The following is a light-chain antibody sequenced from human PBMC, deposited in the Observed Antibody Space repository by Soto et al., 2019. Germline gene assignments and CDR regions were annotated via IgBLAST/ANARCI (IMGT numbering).Light chain of an antibody. CDR2: EVS. Sequence: SALTQPASMSGSPGQSITFSCTGTSSDVGSSNLVSWYQQHPGKAPKLLIYEVSKRPSGVSNRFSGSKSGNTASLTISGLQAEDEADYYCCSYAGSSTHVFGTGTKVTVL. CDR3: CSYAGSSTHV. V-gene: IGLV2-23*02. CDR1: SSDVGSSNL. J-gene: IGLJ1*01.